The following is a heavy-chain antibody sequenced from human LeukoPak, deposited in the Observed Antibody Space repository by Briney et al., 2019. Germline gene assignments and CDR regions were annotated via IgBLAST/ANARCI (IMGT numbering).Heavy chain of an antibody. CDR2: ISGSGGST. Sequence: GGSLRLSCAASGFIFSSYAMSWVRQAPGKGLVWVSGISGSGGSTYYADSVKGRFTISRDNSKNTLFLQMNTLRAEDTAVYYCARDGTSSGWSFDYWGRGTLVTVSS. CDR3: ARDGTSSGWSFDY. V-gene: IGHV3-23*01. D-gene: IGHD6-19*01. J-gene: IGHJ4*02. CDR1: GFIFSSYA.